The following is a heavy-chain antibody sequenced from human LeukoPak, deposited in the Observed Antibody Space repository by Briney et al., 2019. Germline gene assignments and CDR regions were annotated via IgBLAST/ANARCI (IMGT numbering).Heavy chain of an antibody. D-gene: IGHD6-13*01. V-gene: IGHV1-24*01. CDR2: FDPEDGET. Sequence: WALVKVSCKVSGYTLTKLSMHWVRQAPGKGLEWMGGFDPEDGETIYAQKFQGRVTMTEDTSTDTAYMGLSSLRSEDTAVYYCATGGAAAGKYYYYGMAVWGQGTTVTVSS. CDR1: GYTLTKLS. J-gene: IGHJ6*02. CDR3: ATGGAAAGKYYYYGMAV.